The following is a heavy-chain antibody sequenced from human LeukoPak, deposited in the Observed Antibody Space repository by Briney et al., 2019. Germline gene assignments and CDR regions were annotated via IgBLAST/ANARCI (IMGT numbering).Heavy chain of an antibody. CDR3: ARLMVVAATIDY. CDR2: IYYSGST. J-gene: IGHJ4*02. D-gene: IGHD2-15*01. Sequence: PSETLSLTCTVSGGSISSSSYYWGWIRQPPGKGLEWIGSIYYSGSTYYNPSLKSRVTISVDTSKNQFSLKLSSVTAADTAVYYCARLMVVAATIDYWGQGTLVTVPS. V-gene: IGHV4-39*01. CDR1: GGSISSSSYY.